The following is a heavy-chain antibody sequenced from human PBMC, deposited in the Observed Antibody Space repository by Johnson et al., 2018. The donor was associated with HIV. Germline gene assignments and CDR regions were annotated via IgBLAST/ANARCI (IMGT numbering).Heavy chain of an antibody. J-gene: IGHJ3*02. CDR2: MNGDGKST. CDR3: ARGAASHAFDI. CDR1: GFTFINYW. D-gene: IGHD1-26*01. Sequence: VQLVESGGGLIQPGGSLRLSCAASGFTFINYWMHWVRQAPGKGLVWVSRMNGDGKSTTYADSVKGRFTISRDNSKNTLYLQMNSLRAEDTAVYYWARGAASHAFDIWGQGTMVTVSS. V-gene: IGHV3-74*02.